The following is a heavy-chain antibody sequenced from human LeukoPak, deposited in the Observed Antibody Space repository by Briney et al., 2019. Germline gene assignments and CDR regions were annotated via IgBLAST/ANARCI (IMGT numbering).Heavy chain of an antibody. CDR1: GGSISSSSCY. CDR2: IYYSGST. V-gene: IGHV4-39*01. Sequence: PSETLSLTCTVSGGSISSSSCYWGWLRQPPGKGLEWIGSIYYSGSTYYNPSLKSRVTISVDTSKNQFSLKLSSVTAADTAVYYCARQGMDGETDQYYFDYWGQGTLVTVSS. J-gene: IGHJ4*02. D-gene: IGHD2-2*03. CDR3: ARQGMDGETDQYYFDY.